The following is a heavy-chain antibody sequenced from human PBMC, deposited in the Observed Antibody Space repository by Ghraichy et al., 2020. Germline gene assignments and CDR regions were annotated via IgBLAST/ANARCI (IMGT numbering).Heavy chain of an antibody. CDR2: INHSGST. J-gene: IGHJ4*02. Sequence: SETLSLTCAVYGGSFSGYYWSWIRQPPGKGLEWIGEINHSGSTNYNPSLKSRVTISVDTSKNQFSLKLSSVTAADTAVYYCARGIRGPTGTHGYWGQGTLVTVSS. CDR1: GGSFSGYY. V-gene: IGHV4-34*01. D-gene: IGHD1-7*01. CDR3: ARGIRGPTGTHGY.